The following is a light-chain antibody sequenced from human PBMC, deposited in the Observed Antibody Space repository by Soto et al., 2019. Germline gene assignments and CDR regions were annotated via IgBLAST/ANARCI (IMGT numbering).Light chain of an antibody. Sequence: SYELTQPPSVSVSPGQTARITCSGDALPNQYAYWYQQKPGQAPLLVVYKDSERPSGIPERFSGSSSGTTVTLTISGVQAEDEADYYCQSADSSGTYSVVFGGGTQLTVL. CDR1: ALPNQY. V-gene: IGLV3-25*03. J-gene: IGLJ2*01. CDR2: KDS. CDR3: QSADSSGTYSVV.